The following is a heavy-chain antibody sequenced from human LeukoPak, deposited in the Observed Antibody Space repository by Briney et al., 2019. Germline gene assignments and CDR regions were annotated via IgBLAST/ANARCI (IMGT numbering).Heavy chain of an antibody. J-gene: IGHJ4*02. CDR2: IRQDGSEK. D-gene: IGHD4-17*01. CDR3: ARGSDGDLHLFDF. Sequence: PGGSLRLSCAASGFTFTTYWMNWVRQAPGKGLEWVANIRQDGSEKYYVDSVKGRFTISRDNAKNSMFLQMNSLRAEDTAVYYCARGSDGDLHLFDFWGQGTLVTVSS. CDR1: GFTFTTYW. V-gene: IGHV3-7*01.